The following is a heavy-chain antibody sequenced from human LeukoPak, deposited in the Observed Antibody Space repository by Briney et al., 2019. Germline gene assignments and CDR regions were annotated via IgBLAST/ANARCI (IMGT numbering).Heavy chain of an antibody. CDR2: IKSKTDGGTT. CDR1: GFSFNNVW. J-gene: IGHJ4*02. CDR3: TTDRFA. V-gene: IGHV3-15*01. Sequence: GGSLTLSCAASGFSFNNVWMSWVRQAPGRGLEWVGRIKSKTDGGTTDYAAPVKGRFTISRDDSKTPLYLQMNSLKTEDTAVYYCTTDRFAWGQGTLVTVSS.